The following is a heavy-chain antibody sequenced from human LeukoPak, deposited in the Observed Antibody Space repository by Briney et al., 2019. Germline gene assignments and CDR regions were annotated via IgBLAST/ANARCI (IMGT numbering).Heavy chain of an antibody. J-gene: IGHJ5*02. V-gene: IGHV3-48*01. CDR1: GFTFSTYS. CDR3: TRGEAFLTSSWYNWFDP. D-gene: IGHD6-13*01. CDR2: ISSSSSTI. Sequence: PGGSLRLSCAASGFTFSTYSMNWVRQAPGKGLEWISYISSSSSTIYYADSVKGRFTISRDNAKNSLFLQMNSLRVEDTAVYYCTRGEAFLTSSWYNWFDPWGQGILVTVSS.